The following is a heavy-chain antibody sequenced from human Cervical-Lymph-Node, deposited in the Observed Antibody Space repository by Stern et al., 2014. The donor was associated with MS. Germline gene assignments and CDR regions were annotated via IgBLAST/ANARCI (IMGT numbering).Heavy chain of an antibody. V-gene: IGHV2-5*02. CDR2: IYWDDDK. CDR1: GFSLSTSGVG. J-gene: IGHJ4*02. Sequence: QITLKESGPTLVKPTQTLTLTCTFSGFSLSTSGVGVGWIRQPPGKALEWLALIYWDDDKRYSPSLKSRLTITKDTSKNQVVLTMTNMDPVDTATYYCAHRLQYSSGWSHTSYFDYWGQGTLVTVSS. CDR3: AHRLQYSSGWSHTSYFDY. D-gene: IGHD6-19*01.